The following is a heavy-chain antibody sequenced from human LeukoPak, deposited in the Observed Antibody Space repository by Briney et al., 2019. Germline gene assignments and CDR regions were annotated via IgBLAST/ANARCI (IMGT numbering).Heavy chain of an antibody. J-gene: IGHJ4*02. V-gene: IGHV3-13*01. D-gene: IGHD2/OR15-2a*01. CDR3: AKGAAYSTTGRPYYFDY. CDR1: GFTFTRFD. Sequence: GGSLRLSCVASGFTFTRFDMHWVRQPPGKSLQWVSSIGTSGDAYSLESVKGRFSISRDDAANSLHLQMSSLRADDTAVYYCAKGAAYSTTGRPYYFDYWGQGILVTVSS. CDR2: IGTSGDA.